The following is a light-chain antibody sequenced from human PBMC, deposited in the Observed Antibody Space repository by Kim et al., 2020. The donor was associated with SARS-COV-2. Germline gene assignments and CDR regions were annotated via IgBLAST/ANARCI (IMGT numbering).Light chain of an antibody. Sequence: SYELTQPLSVSVALGQTARITCGGNNIGSKNVHWYQQKPGQAPVLVICRDSNRPSGIPERFSGSNSGNTATLTISRAQAGDEADYYCQVWDSSTVVFGGGTQLTVL. CDR1: NIGSKN. V-gene: IGLV3-9*01. CDR3: QVWDSSTVV. CDR2: RDS. J-gene: IGLJ2*01.